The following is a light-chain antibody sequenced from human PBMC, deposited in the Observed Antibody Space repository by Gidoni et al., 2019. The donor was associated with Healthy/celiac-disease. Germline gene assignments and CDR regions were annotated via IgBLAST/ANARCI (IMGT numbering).Light chain of an antibody. CDR2: GAS. Sequence: EIMLAQSSGTLSLSPGERATLSCRASQSVSSSYLAWYQQRPGQAPRLLIYGASSRATGIPDRFSGSGSGTDFTLTISRLEPEDFAVYYCQQYGSSPETFGQGTKLEIK. V-gene: IGKV3-20*01. CDR3: QQYGSSPET. CDR1: QSVSSSY. J-gene: IGKJ2*01.